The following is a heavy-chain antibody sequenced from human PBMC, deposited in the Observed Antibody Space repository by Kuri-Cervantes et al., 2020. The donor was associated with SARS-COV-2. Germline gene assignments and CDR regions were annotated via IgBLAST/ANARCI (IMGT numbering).Heavy chain of an antibody. CDR2: INPDGSYT. J-gene: IGHJ4*02. CDR3: VRDGDHWNFDY. D-gene: IGHD1-1*01. CDR1: GFSLSSFW. Sequence: GGSLRLSCAASGFSLSSFWIHWVRQAPGKGLVWVSRINPDGSYTNNADSVKGRFTLSRDNAKNMLFLQMNSLRAEDTAVYYCVRDGDHWNFDYWGQGTLVTVSS. V-gene: IGHV3-74*01.